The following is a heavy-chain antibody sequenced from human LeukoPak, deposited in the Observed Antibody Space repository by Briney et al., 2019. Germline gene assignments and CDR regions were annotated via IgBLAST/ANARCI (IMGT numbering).Heavy chain of an antibody. D-gene: IGHD6-13*01. CDR3: ARSGGYSSSWSL. Sequence: SETLSLTCTVSGASISTYYWNWIRQPPGKGLERIGYIYYTGSTNYNPSLKSRVTISVDTSKNQFSLKLSSVTAADTAVYYCARSGGYSSSWSLWGQGTLVTVSS. CDR2: IYYTGST. CDR1: GASISTYY. V-gene: IGHV4-59*01. J-gene: IGHJ4*02.